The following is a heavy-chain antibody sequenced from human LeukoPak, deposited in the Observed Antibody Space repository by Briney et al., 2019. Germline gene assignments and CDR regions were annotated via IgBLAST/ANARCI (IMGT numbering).Heavy chain of an antibody. CDR1: GFTFSSYA. CDR3: ARDLGVVVTQYYFDY. Sequence: GGSLRLSCAASGFTFSSYAMSWVRQAPGKGLEWVSAISGSGGSTYYADSVKGRFTISRDNSKNTLYLQMNSLRAEDTAVYYCARDLGVVVTQYYFDYWGQGTLVTVSS. D-gene: IGHD3-22*01. CDR2: ISGSGGST. J-gene: IGHJ4*02. V-gene: IGHV3-23*01.